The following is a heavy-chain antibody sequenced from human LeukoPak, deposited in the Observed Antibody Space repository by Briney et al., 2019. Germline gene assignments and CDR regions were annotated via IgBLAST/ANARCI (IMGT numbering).Heavy chain of an antibody. J-gene: IGHJ5*02. CDR1: GFTFSSYA. CDR2: ISGSGGST. V-gene: IGHV3-23*01. Sequence: GGSLRLSCAASGFTFSSYAMSWVRQAPGKGLEWVSAISGSGGSTYYADSVKGRFTISRDNSKNTLYLQMNSLRAEGTAVYYCAKGQQQLVRGDWFDPWGQGTLVTVSS. CDR3: AKGQQQLVRGDWFDP. D-gene: IGHD6-13*01.